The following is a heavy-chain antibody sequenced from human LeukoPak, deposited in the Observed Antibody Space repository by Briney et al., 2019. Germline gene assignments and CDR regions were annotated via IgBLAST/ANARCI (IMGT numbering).Heavy chain of an antibody. J-gene: IGHJ4*02. CDR1: GLTFSNSG. CDR3: ARDKGVRFLDY. Sequence: RLTFGSSGLTFSNSGMHWVRQAPGKGLEWVAMIWSDGSNKYYADSVKGRFTISRDNSKNTLYLQMNSLRAEDTAVYYCARDKGVRFLDYWGQGTLVTVSS. V-gene: IGHV3-33*01. CDR2: IWSDGSNK. D-gene: IGHD4-17*01.